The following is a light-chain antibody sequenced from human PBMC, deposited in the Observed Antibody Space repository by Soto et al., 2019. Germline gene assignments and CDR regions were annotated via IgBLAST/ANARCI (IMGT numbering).Light chain of an antibody. V-gene: IGLV2-18*02. CDR1: SSDVGSYNR. CDR3: SSYTSTNTYV. Sequence: SVLPKPPSLSGSPGQSVAISCTGTSSDVGSYNRVAWYQQPPGTAPKLIISEVNNRPSGVPDRFSGSKSGNTASLTISGLQAEDEADYYCSSYTSTNTYVFGTGTKVTVL. J-gene: IGLJ1*01. CDR2: EVN.